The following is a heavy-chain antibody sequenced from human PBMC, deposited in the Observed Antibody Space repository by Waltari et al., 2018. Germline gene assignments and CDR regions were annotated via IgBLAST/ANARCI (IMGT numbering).Heavy chain of an antibody. CDR1: GGSISSGGYY. Sequence: QVQLQESGPGLVKPSQTLSLTCTVSGGSISSGGYYWSWIRQHPGKGLEWIGYIYYSGSTDYNPSLKSRVTISVDTSKNQFSLKLSSVTAADTAVYYCARGDSYGFWWFDPWGQGTLVTVSS. CDR2: IYYSGST. D-gene: IGHD5-18*01. V-gene: IGHV4-31*03. CDR3: ARGDSYGFWWFDP. J-gene: IGHJ5*02.